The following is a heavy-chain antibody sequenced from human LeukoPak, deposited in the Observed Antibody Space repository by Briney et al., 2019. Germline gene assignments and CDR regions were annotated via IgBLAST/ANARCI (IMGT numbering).Heavy chain of an antibody. V-gene: IGHV5-51*01. CDR1: GYSFTSYW. D-gene: IGHD3-9*01. CDR2: IYPGDSDT. J-gene: IGHJ3*02. CDR3: ASGTGYFDWGDAFDI. Sequence: GESLKISCKGSGYSFTSYWIGWVRQMPGKGLEWMGIIYPGDSDTRYSPSFQGQVTISADKSISTAYLQWSSLKASDTAMYYCASGTGYFDWGDAFDIWGQGTMVTVSS.